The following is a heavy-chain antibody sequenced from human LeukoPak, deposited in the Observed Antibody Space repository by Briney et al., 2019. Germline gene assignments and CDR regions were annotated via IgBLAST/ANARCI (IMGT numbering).Heavy chain of an antibody. Sequence: GGSLRPSCAASGFTFSNYEMNWVRQAPGMGLEWVSYITSSGPTAFYADSVKGRFNISRDNAQNSLFLQMNNLTAEDTAIYYCARLGFCSDGSCYSLDYWGQGILVTVSS. D-gene: IGHD2-15*01. J-gene: IGHJ4*02. CDR3: ARLGFCSDGSCYSLDY. V-gene: IGHV3-48*03. CDR2: ITSSGPTA. CDR1: GFTFSNYE.